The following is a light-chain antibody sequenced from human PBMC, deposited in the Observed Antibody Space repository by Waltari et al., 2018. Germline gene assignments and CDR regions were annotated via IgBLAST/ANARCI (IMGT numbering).Light chain of an antibody. Sequence: EIVLTQSPGTLSLSPGERATLSCRASQSVSNSHLAWYQQRPGQAPRLLIYRSSTRATGIPDRFSGSASGTDFTLTISRLEPEDFAVYYCQQYGSSPVTFGQGTRLEIK. CDR1: QSVSNSH. J-gene: IGKJ5*01. CDR3: QQYGSSPVT. CDR2: RSS. V-gene: IGKV3-20*01.